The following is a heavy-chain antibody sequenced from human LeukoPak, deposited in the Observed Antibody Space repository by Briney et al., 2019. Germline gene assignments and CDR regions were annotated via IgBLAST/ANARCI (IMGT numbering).Heavy chain of an antibody. CDR3: ARILSDYYGSGSYYFDY. CDR1: GFTFSTYE. CDR2: IKQDGSEK. V-gene: IGHV3-7*01. Sequence: GSLRLSCAASGFTFSTYEVNWVRQAPGKGLEWVANIKQDGSEKYYVDSVKGRFTISRDNAKNSLYLQMNSLRAEDTAVYHCARILSDYYGSGSYYFDYWGQGILVTVSS. D-gene: IGHD3-10*01. J-gene: IGHJ4*02.